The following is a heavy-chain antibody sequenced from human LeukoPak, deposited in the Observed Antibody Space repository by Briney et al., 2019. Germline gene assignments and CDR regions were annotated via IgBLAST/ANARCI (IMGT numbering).Heavy chain of an antibody. CDR1: GGSISSGDYY. V-gene: IGHV4-30-4*01. J-gene: IGHJ4*02. D-gene: IGHD3-10*01. CDR2: IYYSGST. CDR3: ARSDTMVRGVIGD. Sequence: SETLSLTCTVSGGSISSGDYYWSWIRQPPGKGLEWIGYIYYSGSTYYNPSLKSRVTISVDTSKNQFSLKLSSVTAADTAVYYCARSDTMVRGVIGDWGQGTLVTVSS.